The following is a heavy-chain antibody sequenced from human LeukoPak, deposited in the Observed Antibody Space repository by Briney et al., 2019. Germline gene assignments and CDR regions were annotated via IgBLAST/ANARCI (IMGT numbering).Heavy chain of an antibody. J-gene: IGHJ4*02. Sequence: GRSLRLSCAASGFTFSNAYMSWVRQAPGKGLEWVGCIKSKTDGGTADYAAPVKGRFTISRDDSKNTLYLQMNSLKTEGTAVYYCTTDAGYSSRWYNYWGQGTLVTVSS. D-gene: IGHD6-13*01. CDR2: IKSKTDGGTA. V-gene: IGHV3-15*01. CDR3: TTDAGYSSRWYNY. CDR1: GFTFSNAY.